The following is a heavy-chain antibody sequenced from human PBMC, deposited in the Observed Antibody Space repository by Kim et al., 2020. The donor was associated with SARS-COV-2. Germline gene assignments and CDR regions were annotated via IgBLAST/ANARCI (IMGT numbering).Heavy chain of an antibody. CDR3: ASSGAAAA. Sequence: GGSLRPSCAASGFTFSNYAMNWVRQAPGKGLEWVSPISNNDASTYYADSVKGRFTISRDNSKSTLSLQMNILRAEDTALYYYASSGAAAARGQGSL. CDR1: GFTFSNYA. V-gene: IGHV3-23*01. J-gene: IGHJ4*02. CDR2: ISNNDAST. D-gene: IGHD6-25*01.